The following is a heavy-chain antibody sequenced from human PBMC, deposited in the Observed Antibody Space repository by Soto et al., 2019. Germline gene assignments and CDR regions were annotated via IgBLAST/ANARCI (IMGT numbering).Heavy chain of an antibody. CDR3: VRGGHGSGSYLGSS. CDR1: GFTFTTYW. CDR2: IRQDGGAQ. Sequence: PGGSLRLSCVACGFTFTTYWMSWVRQAPGKGLQWVANIRQDGGAQYYVDSVKGRFTISRDNAKNSVYLQMDSLRVEDTAVYYCVRGGHGSGSYLGSSWGQGILVTVSS. J-gene: IGHJ5*02. V-gene: IGHV3-7*03. D-gene: IGHD3-10*01.